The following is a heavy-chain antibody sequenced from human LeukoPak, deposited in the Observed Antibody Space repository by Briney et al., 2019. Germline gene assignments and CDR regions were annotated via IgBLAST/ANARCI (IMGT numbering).Heavy chain of an antibody. D-gene: IGHD5-12*01. V-gene: IGHV3-48*02. J-gene: IGHJ4*02. CDR2: ISSNRDTI. Sequence: GGSLRLSCAAAGFTFDTYPMNWVRQAPGRGLEWISYISSNRDTIYYAASVKGRFTLSRDNARYSLYLQINSLRDEDTAVYSCARGPGYGHYFDYWGQGALVTVSS. CDR1: GFTFDTYP. CDR3: ARGPGYGHYFDY.